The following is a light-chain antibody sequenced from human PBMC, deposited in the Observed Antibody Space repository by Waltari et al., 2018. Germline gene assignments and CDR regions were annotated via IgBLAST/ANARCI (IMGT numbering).Light chain of an antibody. CDR3: QQYYDWRRVT. V-gene: IGKV3D-15*01. Sequence: EIVMTQSPATLSVSQGDRATLSCMASQSVSGNLAWYQQKPGQAPRLLIYGASTRATGIPARFSGSASGTEFTLTISSLQSEDSAVYYCQQYYDWRRVTFGQGTRLEIK. CDR1: QSVSGN. J-gene: IGKJ5*01. CDR2: GAS.